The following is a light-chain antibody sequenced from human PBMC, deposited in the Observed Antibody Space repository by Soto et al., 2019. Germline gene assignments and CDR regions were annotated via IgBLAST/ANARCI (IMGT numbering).Light chain of an antibody. CDR2: EGS. CDR1: SSDVGSYNL. V-gene: IGLV2-23*01. Sequence: QTVVTQPASVSGSPGQSITISCTGTSSDVGSYNLVSWYQQHPGKAPKLMIYEGSKRPSGVSNRFSGSKSGNTASLTISGLQAEDEADYYCCSYAGSSTLFGGGNKLTVL. CDR3: CSYAGSSTL. J-gene: IGLJ2*01.